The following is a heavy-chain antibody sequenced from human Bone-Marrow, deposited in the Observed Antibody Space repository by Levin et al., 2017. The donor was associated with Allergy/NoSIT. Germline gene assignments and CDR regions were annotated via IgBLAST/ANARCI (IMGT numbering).Heavy chain of an antibody. CDR2: IIPIFGTA. CDR3: ASDGGTSGSYYWGELGY. V-gene: IGHV1-69*13. CDR1: GGTFSSYA. J-gene: IGHJ4*02. D-gene: IGHD1-26*01. Sequence: VASVKVSCKASGGTFSSYAISWVRQAPGQGLEWMGGIIPIFGTANYAQKFQGRVTITADESTSTAYMELSSLRSEDTAVYYCASDGGTSGSYYWGELGYWGQGTLVTVSS.